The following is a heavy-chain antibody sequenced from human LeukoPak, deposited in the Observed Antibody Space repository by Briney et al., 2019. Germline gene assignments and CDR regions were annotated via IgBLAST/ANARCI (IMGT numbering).Heavy chain of an antibody. V-gene: IGHV5-51*01. CDR2: IYPDDSDT. Sequence: GESPKISCKGSGYTFSSYWIGWVRQMPRKGREWVGIIYPDDSDTRYSPAFQGQVTISADKSISTAYLQWSSLKASDTAMYYCARLAYCSNDVCYSNYYYSMDVWGKGTTVTVSS. CDR3: ARLAYCSNDVCYSNYYYSMDV. D-gene: IGHD3/OR15-3a*01. CDR1: GYTFSSYW. J-gene: IGHJ6*03.